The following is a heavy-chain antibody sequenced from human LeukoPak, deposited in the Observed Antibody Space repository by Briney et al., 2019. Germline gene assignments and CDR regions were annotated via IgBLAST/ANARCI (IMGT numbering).Heavy chain of an antibody. CDR3: AKDYPTASSVTAPLFDS. V-gene: IGHV3-23*01. CDR2: ISGSGGRT. CDR1: GFTFSSYA. J-gene: IGHJ4*02. D-gene: IGHD2-21*02. Sequence: GGSLRLSCAASGFTFSSYAMTWVRQAPGKGLEWISAISGSGGRTYYVDSVKGRFTISRDNSKNTLYLQMNSLSAEDTATYHCAKDYPTASSVTAPLFDSWGQGILVTVSS.